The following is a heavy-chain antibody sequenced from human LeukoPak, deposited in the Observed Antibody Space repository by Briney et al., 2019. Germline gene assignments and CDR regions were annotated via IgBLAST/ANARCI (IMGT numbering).Heavy chain of an antibody. Sequence: ASVKVSCKASGYTFTGYYMHWVRQAPGQGLEWMGWINPNSSGTNYAQKFQGRVTMTRDTSISTAYMELSRLRSDDTAVYYCARDFDSSGYYPDPWGQGTLVTVSS. V-gene: IGHV1-2*02. CDR2: INPNSSGT. CDR3: ARDFDSSGYYPDP. J-gene: IGHJ5*02. CDR1: GYTFTGYY. D-gene: IGHD3-22*01.